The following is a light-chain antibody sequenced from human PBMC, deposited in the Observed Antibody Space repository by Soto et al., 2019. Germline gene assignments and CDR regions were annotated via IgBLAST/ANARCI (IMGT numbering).Light chain of an antibody. V-gene: IGLV2-23*01. CDR2: EGG. J-gene: IGLJ2*01. CDR3: CSFALRSTLI. CDR1: SSDVGNYNL. Sequence: QSALTQPASVSGSPGQSITISCTGTSSDVGNYNLVSWYQQYPGKAPKLMIYEGGKRPSGVSIPFSGSKSGNTASLTISRLQAEDEADYYFCSFALRSTLIFGGGSKLTVL.